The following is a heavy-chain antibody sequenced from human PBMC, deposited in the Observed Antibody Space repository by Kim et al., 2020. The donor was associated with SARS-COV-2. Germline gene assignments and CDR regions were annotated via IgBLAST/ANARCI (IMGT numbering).Heavy chain of an antibody. D-gene: IGHD3-10*01. CDR3: SRDTFGSVDY. Sequence: GGSLRLSCAASGFSVSSYWMHWVRQGPGKGLEWVARINEDGRTTTYAGSVKGRFTISRDSAKNTLLLQMNSLGAEDTAFYFCSRDTFGSVDYWGQGTLVT. CDR2: INEDGRTT. CDR1: GFSVSSYW. V-gene: IGHV3-74*03. J-gene: IGHJ4*02.